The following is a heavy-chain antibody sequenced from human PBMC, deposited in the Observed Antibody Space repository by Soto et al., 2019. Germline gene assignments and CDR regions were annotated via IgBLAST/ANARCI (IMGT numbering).Heavy chain of an antibody. D-gene: IGHD3-22*01. Sequence: SVKVSCKASGGTFGSDAITWVRQAPGQGLEWVGRITPIFGTTNYAQNLQGRVTISADKSTLTSHMELHSLTSDDTALYYCARDRTDSGYYTNWLDPWGQGTQVTVSS. CDR2: ITPIFGTT. V-gene: IGHV1-69*06. J-gene: IGHJ5*02. CDR3: ARDRTDSGYYTNWLDP. CDR1: GGTFGSDA.